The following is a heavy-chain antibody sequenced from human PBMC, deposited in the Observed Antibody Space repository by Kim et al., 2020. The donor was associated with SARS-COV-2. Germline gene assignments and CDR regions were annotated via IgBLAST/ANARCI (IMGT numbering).Heavy chain of an antibody. V-gene: IGHV3-72*01. CDR1: GFTFSNHY. Sequence: GGSLRLSCAASGFTFSNHYIDWVRPAPGKGLEWLARIRNRARGYTTEYAASGKGRFTISSDDSKRSLYLQMTSLRTADGGVYYCGEVDWGYWGRGTPVTV. CDR3: GEVDWGY. J-gene: IGHJ4*02. D-gene: IGHD3-16*01. CDR2: IRNRARGYTT.